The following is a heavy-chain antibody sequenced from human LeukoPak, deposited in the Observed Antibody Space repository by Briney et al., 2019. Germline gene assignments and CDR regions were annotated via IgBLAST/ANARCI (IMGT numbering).Heavy chain of an antibody. V-gene: IGHV4-59*01. D-gene: IGHD6-13*01. CDR2: IYYSGST. CDR3: ARVRSWSDFDY. J-gene: IGHJ4*02. Sequence: SETLSLTCTVSGGSISSYYWSWIRQPPGKGLEWIGYIYYSGSTYYNPSLKSRVTISIDTSKNQFSLRLSSVTAADTGVYYCARVRSWSDFDYWGQGTLVTVSS. CDR1: GGSISSYY.